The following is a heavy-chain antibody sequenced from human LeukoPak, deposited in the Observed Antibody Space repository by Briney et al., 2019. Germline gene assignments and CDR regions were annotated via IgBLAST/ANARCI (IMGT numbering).Heavy chain of an antibody. CDR2: ISYDGSNK. CDR3: ARDTQWLPSGV. V-gene: IGHV3-30-3*01. Sequence: PGRSLRLSCAASGFTFSSYAIHWVRQAPGKGLEWVAVISYDGSNKYYADSVKGRFTISRDNSKNTLYLQMNSLRAEDTAVYYCARDTQWLPSGVWGQGTLVTVSS. CDR1: GFTFSSYA. J-gene: IGHJ4*02. D-gene: IGHD6-19*01.